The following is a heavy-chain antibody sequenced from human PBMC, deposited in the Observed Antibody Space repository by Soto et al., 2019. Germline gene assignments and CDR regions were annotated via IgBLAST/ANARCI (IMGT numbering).Heavy chain of an antibody. Sequence: ASGKVSCKVSGYPFTTYYIHWLRQAPGQGLEWMGWIDPRSGGTVYEQKFQGRVTMTRDTSISTVYMDLSGLTSDDTALYYCATDDYGIFPYWGQGSLVTVSS. CDR2: IDPRSGGT. CDR1: GYPFTTYY. CDR3: ATDDYGIFPY. V-gene: IGHV1-2*02. J-gene: IGHJ4*02. D-gene: IGHD3-10*01.